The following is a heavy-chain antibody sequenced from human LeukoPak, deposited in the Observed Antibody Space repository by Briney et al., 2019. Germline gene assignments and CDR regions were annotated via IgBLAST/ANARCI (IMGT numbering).Heavy chain of an antibody. Sequence: SETLSLTCTVSGDSIRSYYWNWIRQPPGKGLEWIGYISDGGGTNYNPSLKSRVTISVDTSKNQFSLKLSSVTAADTALYYCARFRNRSDRWFDPWGQGTLVTVPS. J-gene: IGHJ5*02. CDR1: GDSIRSYY. V-gene: IGHV4-59*01. CDR3: ARFRNRSDRWFDP. CDR2: ISDGGGT. D-gene: IGHD1-14*01.